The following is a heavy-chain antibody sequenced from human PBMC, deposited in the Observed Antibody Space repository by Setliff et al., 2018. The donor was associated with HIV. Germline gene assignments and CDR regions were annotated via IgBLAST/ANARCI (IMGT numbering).Heavy chain of an antibody. CDR2: MNPNSGNT. CDR3: TRGAQDYEDYYFDY. D-gene: IGHD4-17*01. Sequence: ASVKVSCKASGYTFTNYDINWVRQATGQGLEWMGWMNPNSGNTGYAQKFQGRVTFTRNTSKGTAYMELSSLRSDDTALYYCTRGAQDYEDYYFDYWGQGTLVTVSS. V-gene: IGHV1-8*03. J-gene: IGHJ4*02. CDR1: GYTFTNYD.